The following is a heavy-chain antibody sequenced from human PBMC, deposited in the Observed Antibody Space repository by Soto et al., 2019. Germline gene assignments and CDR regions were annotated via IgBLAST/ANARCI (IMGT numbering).Heavy chain of an antibody. J-gene: IGHJ6*02. CDR1: GFPFSDYA. CDR3: AKDLFPALSGKDYYYGLDV. CDR2: ISSRGGDT. D-gene: IGHD1-20*01. Sequence: EMKLLESGGGLVQPGGSLRLSCAASGFPFSDYAMSWVRQAPGKGLQWVSVISSRGGDTYYADSVRGRFTISRDNSKSTLSLQMNSLRAEDTAIYYCAKDLFPALSGKDYYYGLDVWGPGTTFTVSS. V-gene: IGHV3-23*01.